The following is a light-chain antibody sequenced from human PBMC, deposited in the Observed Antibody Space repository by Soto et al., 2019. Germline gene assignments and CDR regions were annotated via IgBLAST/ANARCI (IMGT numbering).Light chain of an antibody. CDR3: QQYSRSSPT. Sequence: DIQMTQSPSTLSASVGDRVTITCRASQSISTWLAWYQQKPGKAPKLLIYGASSLESGVPSRFSGSGSVTEFTLIIYSLQPDDFATYYCQQYSRSSPTFGQGTKLEIK. J-gene: IGKJ2*01. CDR2: GAS. V-gene: IGKV1-5*01. CDR1: QSISTW.